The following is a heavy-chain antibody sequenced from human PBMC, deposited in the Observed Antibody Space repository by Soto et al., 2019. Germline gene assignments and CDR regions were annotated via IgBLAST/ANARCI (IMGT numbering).Heavy chain of an antibody. CDR2: ISYIGST. D-gene: IGHD1-7*01. CDR3: ARWELRIRNASDL. CDR1: GGSVSSGAYY. J-gene: IGHJ3*01. V-gene: IGHV4-31*03. Sequence: QVQLQESGPGLVKPSQTLSLTCTVSGGSVSSGAYYWSWIRQHPGKGLEWIGYISYIGSTYYNPSLKSRVTISVDTSTNHFSLKLSSVTAADTAVYSCARWELRIRNASDLWGQGTMVTVSS.